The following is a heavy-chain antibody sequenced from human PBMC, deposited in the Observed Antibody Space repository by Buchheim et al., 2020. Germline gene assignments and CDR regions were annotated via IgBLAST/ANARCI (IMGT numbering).Heavy chain of an antibody. J-gene: IGHJ4*02. CDR2: INQYGSAE. CDR1: GFSFSTNW. V-gene: IGHV3-7*01. D-gene: IGHD3/OR15-3a*01. CDR3: TDLGTY. Sequence: DVHLVESGGALVQPGGSLRLSCASSGFSFSTNWMSWVRQAPGKVPEWVANINQYGSAEYYVDSVKGRFTISRDNAKNLLYLQMNSLRAEDTAVYYCTDLGTYWGQGTL.